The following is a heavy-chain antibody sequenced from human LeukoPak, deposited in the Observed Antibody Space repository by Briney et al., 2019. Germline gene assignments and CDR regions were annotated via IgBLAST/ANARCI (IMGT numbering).Heavy chain of an antibody. Sequence: PGGSLRLSCAASGFTFSSYAMGWVRQAPGKGLEWVSAISGSGGSTYYADSVKGRFTISGDNSKNTLYLQMNSLRAEDTAVYYCAKNYGDYQGDYFDYWGQGTLVTVSS. CDR2: ISGSGGST. CDR1: GFTFSSYA. D-gene: IGHD4-17*01. J-gene: IGHJ4*02. V-gene: IGHV3-23*01. CDR3: AKNYGDYQGDYFDY.